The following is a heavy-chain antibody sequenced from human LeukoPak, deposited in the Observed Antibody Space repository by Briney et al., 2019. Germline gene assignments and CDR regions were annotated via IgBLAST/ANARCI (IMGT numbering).Heavy chain of an antibody. D-gene: IGHD2-15*01. CDR3: AKDGYCSGGSCVIDY. CDR1: GFTFSSYG. CDR2: IWYDGSNK. Sequence: SGGSLRLSCAASGFTFSSYGMHWVRQAPVKGLEWVAVIWYDGSNKYYADSVKGRFTISRDNSKNTLYLQMNSLRAEDTAVYYCAKDGYCSGGSCVIDYWGQGTLVTVSS. J-gene: IGHJ4*02. V-gene: IGHV3-33*06.